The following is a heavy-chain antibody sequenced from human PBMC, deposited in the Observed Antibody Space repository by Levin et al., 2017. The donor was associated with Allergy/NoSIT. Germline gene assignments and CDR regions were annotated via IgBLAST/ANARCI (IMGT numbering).Heavy chain of an antibody. Sequence: PSETLSLTCAVYGGSFSGYYWSWIRQPPGKGLEWIGEINHSGSTNYNPSLKSRVTISVDTSKNQFSLKLSSVTAADTAVYYCARGQAARYVRASHSGRSDYWGQGTLVTVSS. CDR1: GGSFSGYY. D-gene: IGHD3-10*01. V-gene: IGHV4-34*01. J-gene: IGHJ4*02. CDR3: ARGQAARYVRASHSGRSDY. CDR2: INHSGST.